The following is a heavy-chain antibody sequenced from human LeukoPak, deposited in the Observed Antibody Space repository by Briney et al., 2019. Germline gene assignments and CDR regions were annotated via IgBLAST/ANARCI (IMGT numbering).Heavy chain of an antibody. CDR3: ARLGIAAAGRYYYYGMDV. J-gene: IGHJ6*04. D-gene: IGHD6-13*01. Sequence: GESLRISCKGSGYSFTSYWISWVRQMPGKGLEWMGRIDPSDSYTNYSPSFQGHVTISADKSISAAYLQWSSLKASDTAMYYCARLGIAAAGRYYYYGMDVWGKGTTVTVSS. V-gene: IGHV5-10-1*01. CDR2: IDPSDSYT. CDR1: GYSFTSYW.